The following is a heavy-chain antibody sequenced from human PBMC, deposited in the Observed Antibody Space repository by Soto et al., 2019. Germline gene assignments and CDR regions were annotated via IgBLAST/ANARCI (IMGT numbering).Heavy chain of an antibody. Sequence: VQLVESGGGLVQPGGSLRLSCAASGFTFSSYEMNWVRQAPGKGLEWVAVISYDGSNKYYADSVKGRFTISRDNSKNTLYLQMNSLRAEDTAVYYCAKDTRSRRGGYLDYWGQGTLVTVSS. CDR3: AKDTRSRRGGYLDY. D-gene: IGHD3-22*01. CDR1: GFTFSSYE. CDR2: ISYDGSNK. V-gene: IGHV3-30*18. J-gene: IGHJ4*02.